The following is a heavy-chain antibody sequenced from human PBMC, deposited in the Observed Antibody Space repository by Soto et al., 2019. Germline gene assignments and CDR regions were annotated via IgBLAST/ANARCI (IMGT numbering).Heavy chain of an antibody. Sequence: QVQLVQSGAEVKKPGSSVKLSCKTSGGTFRNYAINWVRQAPGQGLEWMGGSIPVFGTANYAQTFQGRFTITADESTSTAYMALSRLRSEDTAVYYCAIPLPKQQLVRGAFDHWGQGTLVTVAS. V-gene: IGHV1-69*01. CDR1: GGTFRNYA. CDR2: SIPVFGTA. D-gene: IGHD6-13*01. J-gene: IGHJ4*02. CDR3: AIPLPKQQLVRGAFDH.